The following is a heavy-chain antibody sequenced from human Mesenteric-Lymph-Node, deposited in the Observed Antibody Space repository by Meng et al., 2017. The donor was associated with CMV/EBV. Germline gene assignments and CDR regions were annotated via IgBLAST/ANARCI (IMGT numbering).Heavy chain of an antibody. CDR2: ISSGSGTI. V-gene: IGHV3-48*04. J-gene: IGHJ4*02. Sequence: GGSLRLSCAASGFTFSSYRMNWVRQAPGKGLEWISYISSGSGTISYADSVKGRFSISRDNAKNSLYLQLNRLRVEDTAAYYCTRGGDWYCGTTSCHGADYWGQGALVTVSS. CDR1: GFTFSSYR. D-gene: IGHD2-2*01. CDR3: TRGGDWYCGTTSCHGADY.